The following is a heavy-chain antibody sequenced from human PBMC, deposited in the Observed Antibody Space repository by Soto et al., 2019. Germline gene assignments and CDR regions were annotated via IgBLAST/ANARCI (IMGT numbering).Heavy chain of an antibody. CDR1: GGTFSSYA. CDR2: IIPIFATA. Sequence: VKVSCKASGGTFSSYAISWVRQAPGQGLEWMGGIIPIFATANYAQKFQGRVMITVDESTTTAHMDLSSLRSEDTAVYYCARSVSFRYQLLKRGMDVWGQGTTVTVAS. CDR3: ARSVSFRYQLLKRGMDV. V-gene: IGHV1-69*13. J-gene: IGHJ6*02. D-gene: IGHD2-2*01.